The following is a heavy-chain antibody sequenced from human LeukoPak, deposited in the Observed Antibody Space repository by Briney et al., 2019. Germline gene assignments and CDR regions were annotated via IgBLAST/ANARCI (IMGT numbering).Heavy chain of an antibody. V-gene: IGHV1-2*02. CDR2: INPNSGGT. CDR1: GYTFTGYY. J-gene: IGHJ3*02. Sequence: ASVKVSCKASGYTFTGYYMHWVRQAPGQGLEWMGWINPNSGGTNYAQKFQGRVTMTRDTSISTAYMELSRLRSDGTAVYYCARDSVGDDAFDIWGQGTMVTVSS. CDR3: ARDSVGDDAFDI. D-gene: IGHD3-10*01.